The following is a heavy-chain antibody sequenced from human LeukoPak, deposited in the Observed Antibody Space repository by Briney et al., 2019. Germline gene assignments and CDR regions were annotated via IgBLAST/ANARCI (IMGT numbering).Heavy chain of an antibody. CDR1: GFTFGDYA. CDR3: TRDTVGYDLWSGYSEY. D-gene: IGHD3-3*01. V-gene: IGHV3-49*04. J-gene: IGHJ4*02. CDR2: IRSKAYGGTT. Sequence: PGGSLRLSCTASGFTFGDYAMSWVRQAPGKGLEWVGFIRSKAYGGTTDYAASVKGRFTISRDDSKSIAYLQMNSLKTEDTAVYYCTRDTVGYDLWSGYSEYWGQGTLVTVSS.